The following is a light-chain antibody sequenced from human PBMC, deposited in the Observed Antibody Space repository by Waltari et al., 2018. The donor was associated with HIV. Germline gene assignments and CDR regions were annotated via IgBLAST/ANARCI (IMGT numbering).Light chain of an antibody. CDR1: STDVGGFTL. CDR2: DVN. J-gene: IGLJ1*01. V-gene: IGLV2-14*03. CDR3: SSYTSSNTLYV. Sequence: HSTLTQPPSVTGSPGQPITISCPGTSTDVGGFTLVPWYQQHPGKAPKLMIYDVNNRPSGISNRFSGSKSGNTASLTISGLQAEDEADYYCSSYTSSNTLYVFGTGTKVTVL.